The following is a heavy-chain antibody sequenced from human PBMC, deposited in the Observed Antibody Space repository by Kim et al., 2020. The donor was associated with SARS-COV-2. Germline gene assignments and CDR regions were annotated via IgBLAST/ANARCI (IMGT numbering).Heavy chain of an antibody. D-gene: IGHD1-26*01. Sequence: TYYNPSLKSRVTISVDTSKNQFSLKLSSVTAADTAVYYCARRDSVGATDYWGQGTLVTVSS. CDR2: T. CDR3: ARRDSVGATDY. V-gene: IGHV4-39*01. J-gene: IGHJ4*02.